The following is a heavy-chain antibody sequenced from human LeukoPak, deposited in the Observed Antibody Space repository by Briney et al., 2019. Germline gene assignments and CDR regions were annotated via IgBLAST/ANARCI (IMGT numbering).Heavy chain of an antibody. CDR3: ARVFRSYDSSGYYSVFDY. V-gene: IGHV1-46*01. D-gene: IGHD3-22*01. CDR2: INPSGGST. J-gene: IGHJ4*02. Sequence: ASVKVSCKASGYTFTSYYMHWVRQAPGQGLEGMGIINPSGGSTSYAQKFQGRVTMTRDMSTSTVYMELSSLRSEDTAVYYCARVFRSYDSSGYYSVFDYWGQGTLVTVSS. CDR1: GYTFTSYY.